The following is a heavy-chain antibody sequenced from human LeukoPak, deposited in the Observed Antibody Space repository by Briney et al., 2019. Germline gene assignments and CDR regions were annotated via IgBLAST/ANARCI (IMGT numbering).Heavy chain of an antibody. Sequence: GGSLRLSCAASGFTFSSYAMSWVRQAPGKGLEWVSAISGSGGSTYYADSVKGRFTISRDNSKNTLYLQMNRLRAEDTAVYYCARDEPSPDSTDLDYWGQGTLVTVSS. V-gene: IGHV3-23*01. D-gene: IGHD2/OR15-2a*01. CDR3: ARDEPSPDSTDLDY. CDR2: ISGSGGST. J-gene: IGHJ4*02. CDR1: GFTFSSYA.